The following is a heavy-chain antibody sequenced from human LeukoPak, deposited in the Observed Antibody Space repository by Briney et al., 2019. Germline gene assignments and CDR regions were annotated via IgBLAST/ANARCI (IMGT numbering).Heavy chain of an antibody. D-gene: IGHD3-9*01. CDR3: ARADDILTGCGNWFDP. V-gene: IGHV4-34*01. CDR2: INHSGST. J-gene: IGHJ5*02. CDR1: GGSFSGYY. Sequence: SETLSLTCAVYGGSFSGYYWSWIRQPPGKGLEWIGEINHSGSTNYNPSLKSRVTISVDTSKNQFSLKLSSVTAADTAVYYCARADDILTGCGNWFDPWGQGTLVTVSS.